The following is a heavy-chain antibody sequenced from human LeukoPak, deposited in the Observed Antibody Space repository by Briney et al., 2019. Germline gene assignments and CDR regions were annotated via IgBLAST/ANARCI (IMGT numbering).Heavy chain of an antibody. CDR3: ARHFDYDSAGDPFDI. CDR1: GGSINRYY. D-gene: IGHD3-10*01. V-gene: IGHV4-59*08. Sequence: SETLSLTCTVSGGSINRYYWSWVRQPPGKALECVGYVYSNGSTNYNPSLKSRATISIDTSNNHFSLRLTSVTAADTAMYYCARHFDYDSAGDPFDIWGQGTMVTVSS. J-gene: IGHJ3*02. CDR2: VYSNGST.